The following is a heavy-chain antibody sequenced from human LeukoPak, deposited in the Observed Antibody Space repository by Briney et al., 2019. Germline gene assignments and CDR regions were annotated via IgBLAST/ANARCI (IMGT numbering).Heavy chain of an antibody. CDR1: GFTFSSYA. J-gene: IGHJ4*02. CDR2: IRSKAYGGTT. V-gene: IGHV3-49*04. Sequence: GGSLRLSCAASGFTFSSYAMSWVRQAPGKGLEWVGFIRSKAYGGTTEYAASVKGRFTISRDDSKSIAYLQMNSLKTEDTAVYYCTRVTRHFDWLLSPAFDYWGQGTLVTVSS. D-gene: IGHD3-9*01. CDR3: TRVTRHFDWLLSPAFDY.